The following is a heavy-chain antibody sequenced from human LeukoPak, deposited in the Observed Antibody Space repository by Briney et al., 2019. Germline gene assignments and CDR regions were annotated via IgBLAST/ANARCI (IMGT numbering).Heavy chain of an antibody. CDR2: IYYSGST. CDR3: ASSSSSSGY. J-gene: IGHJ4*02. CDR1: GSSISSGQY. Sequence: SETLSLTCAVSGSSISSGQYWGWIRQPPGKGLEWIGSIYYSGSTYYNPSLKSRVTISVDTSKNQSSLKLSSVTAADTAVYYCASSSSSSGYWGQGTLVTVSS. D-gene: IGHD6-6*01. V-gene: IGHV4-38-2*01.